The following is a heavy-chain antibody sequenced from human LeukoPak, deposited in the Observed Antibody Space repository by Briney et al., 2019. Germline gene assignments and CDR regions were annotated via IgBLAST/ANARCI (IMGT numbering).Heavy chain of an antibody. CDR1: GGSISSYY. D-gene: IGHD3-22*01. CDR3: ARLRNYYDSSGYYAIDY. CDR2: IYYSGST. Sequence: PSETLSLTCTVSGGSISSYYWSWIRQPPGKGLEWIGYIYYSGSTNYNPSLKSRVTISVDTSKNQFSLKLSSVTAADTAVYYCARLRNYYDSSGYYAIDYWGQGTLVTVSS. J-gene: IGHJ4*01. V-gene: IGHV4-59*01.